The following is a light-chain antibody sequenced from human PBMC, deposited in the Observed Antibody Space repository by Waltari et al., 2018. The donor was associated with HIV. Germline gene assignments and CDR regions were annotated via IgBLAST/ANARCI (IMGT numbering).Light chain of an antibody. CDR3: QQYHVWPLT. V-gene: IGKV3-15*01. CDR2: DAS. J-gene: IGKJ4*01. CDR1: ETVRSN. Sequence: ETVMSQSPVTLSVSLGESATLSCRASETVRSNLAWYQQKPGQAPRLLIYDASSRATDFPARFSGSGSGTEFSLTISSLQSEDSAVYYCQQYHVWPLTFGAGTKVEIK.